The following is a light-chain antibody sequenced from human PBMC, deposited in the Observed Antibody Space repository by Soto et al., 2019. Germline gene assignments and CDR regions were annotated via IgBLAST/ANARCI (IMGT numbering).Light chain of an antibody. J-gene: IGLJ2*01. Sequence: QSALTQPASVSGSPGQSITISCTGSSSDVGPYNHVSWYQHHPGKAPKLMISEVVKRPSGVSNRFSGSKSGNTASLTISGLQAEDEADYYCCSYAGSSMFVFGGGTKVTVL. CDR3: CSYAGSSMFV. V-gene: IGLV2-23*02. CDR1: SSDVGPYNH. CDR2: EVV.